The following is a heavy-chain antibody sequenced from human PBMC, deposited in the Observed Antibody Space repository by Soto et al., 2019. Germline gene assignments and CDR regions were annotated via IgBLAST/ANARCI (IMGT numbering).Heavy chain of an antibody. J-gene: IGHJ6*03. CDR2: INAGNGNT. CDR1: GYTYTSYA. CDR3: ARAAYSNYYYYMDV. V-gene: IGHV1-3*01. D-gene: IGHD4-4*01. Sequence: QVQLVQSGAEMKKPGASVKVSCKASGYTYTSYAMPWVRQAPGQRPEWMGWINAGNGNTKYSQKFQGRVTITRDTSASTAYMELSSLRSEDTAVYFCARAAYSNYYYYMDVWGKGTTVTVSS.